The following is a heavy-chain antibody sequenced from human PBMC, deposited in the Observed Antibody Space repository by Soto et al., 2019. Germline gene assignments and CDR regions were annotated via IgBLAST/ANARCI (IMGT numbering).Heavy chain of an antibody. CDR2: INHSGST. CDR3: ARRKGWLRFENYFDY. D-gene: IGHD5-12*01. Sequence: QVQLQQWGAGLLKPSETLSLTCAVYGGSFSGYYWSWIRQPPGKGLEWIGEINHSGSTNYNPSLKSRVTISVDTSKNQFSLKLSSVTAADTAVYYCARRKGWLRFENYFDYWGQGTLVTVSS. J-gene: IGHJ4*02. V-gene: IGHV4-34*01. CDR1: GGSFSGYY.